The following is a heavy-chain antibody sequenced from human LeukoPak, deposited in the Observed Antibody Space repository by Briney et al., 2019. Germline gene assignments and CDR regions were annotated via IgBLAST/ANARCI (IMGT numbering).Heavy chain of an antibody. CDR3: ATYSSLNRREFQY. J-gene: IGHJ1*01. CDR2: ISGSGGST. Sequence: GGSLRLSCAASGFTFSSYAMSWVRQAPGKGLEWVSAISGSGGSTYYADSVKGRFTISRDNSKNTLYLQMNSLRAEDTAVYYCATYSSLNRREFQYWGQGTLLAVSS. CDR1: GFTFSSYA. V-gene: IGHV3-23*01. D-gene: IGHD3-22*01.